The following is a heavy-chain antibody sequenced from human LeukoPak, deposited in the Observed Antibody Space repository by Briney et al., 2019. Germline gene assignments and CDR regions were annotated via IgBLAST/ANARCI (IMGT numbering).Heavy chain of an antibody. CDR2: ISGSGGST. CDR3: VRALWFGEAFFDF. CDR1: GFTFSSYA. V-gene: IGHV3-23*01. Sequence: GGSLRLSCAASGFTFSSYAMSWVRQAPGKGLEWVSAISGSGGSTYYADSVKGRFTISRDNAKNSLYLQMNSLRAEDTALYYCVRALWFGEAFFDFWGQGALVTVSS. J-gene: IGHJ4*02. D-gene: IGHD3-10*01.